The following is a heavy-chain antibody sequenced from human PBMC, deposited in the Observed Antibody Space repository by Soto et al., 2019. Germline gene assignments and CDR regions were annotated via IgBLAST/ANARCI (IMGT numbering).Heavy chain of an antibody. CDR1: GYTFTSYD. J-gene: IGHJ6*03. Sequence: ASVKVSCKASGYTFTSYDINWVRQATGQGLEWMGWMNPNSGNTGYAQKFQGRVTMTRNTSISTAYMELSSLRSEDTAVYYCARVLGYCSSTSCYSVSNYYYYYMDVWGKGTTVTVSS. D-gene: IGHD2-2*01. CDR2: MNPNSGNT. V-gene: IGHV1-8*01. CDR3: ARVLGYCSSTSCYSVSNYYYYYMDV.